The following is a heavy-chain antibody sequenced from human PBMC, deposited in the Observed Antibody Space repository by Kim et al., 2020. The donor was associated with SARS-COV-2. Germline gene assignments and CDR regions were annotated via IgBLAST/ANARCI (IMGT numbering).Heavy chain of an antibody. CDR3: ARTLRYFDWLSNWFDP. V-gene: IGHV1-18*01. Sequence: ASVKVSCKASGYTFTSYGISWVRQAPGQGLEWMGWISAYNGNTNYAQKLQGRVTMTTDTSTSTAYMELRSLRSDDTAVYYCARTLRYFDWLSNWFDPRGQGTLVTVSS. CDR2: ISAYNGNT. CDR1: GYTFTSYG. D-gene: IGHD3-9*01. J-gene: IGHJ5*02.